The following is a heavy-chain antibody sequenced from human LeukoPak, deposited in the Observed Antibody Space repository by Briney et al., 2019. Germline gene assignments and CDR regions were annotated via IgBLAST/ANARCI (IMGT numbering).Heavy chain of an antibody. D-gene: IGHD6-13*01. CDR3: ANREPAAAGTDY. CDR2: LWSDGYTK. V-gene: IGHV3-33*06. J-gene: IGHJ4*02. CDR1: GFTFTNFG. Sequence: PGGSLRLSCAASGFTFTNFGMHWVRQAPGKGLEWVAVLWSDGYTKYYADSVKGRFTISRDNSKNTLYLQMNSLRAEDTAVYYCANREPAAAGTDYWGQGTLVTVSS.